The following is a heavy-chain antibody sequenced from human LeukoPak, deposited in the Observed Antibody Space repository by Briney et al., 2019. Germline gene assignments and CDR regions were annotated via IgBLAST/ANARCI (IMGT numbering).Heavy chain of an antibody. CDR2: IYWDDDK. J-gene: IGHJ3*02. CDR3: XXSLRXYXSGXSCYWTHDAFDI. CDR1: GFSLSTSGVG. Sequence: SGPTLVKPTQTLTLTCTFSGFSLSTSGVGVGWIRQPPGKALEWLALIYWDDDKRYSPSLKSRLTITKDTSKNQVVLTMTNMDPVDTATXXCXXSLRXYXSGXSCYWTHDAFDIWGQGTMVTVSS. D-gene: IGHD2-15*01. V-gene: IGHV2-5*02.